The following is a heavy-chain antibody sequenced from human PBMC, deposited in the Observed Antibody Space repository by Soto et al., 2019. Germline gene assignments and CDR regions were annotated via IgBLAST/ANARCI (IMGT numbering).Heavy chain of an antibody. CDR2: IYTSGST. V-gene: IGHV4-4*07. D-gene: IGHD6-6*01. CDR3: ARDQHSSEYSSSSTEDYYGMDV. CDR1: GGSISSYY. Sequence: SETLSLTCTVSGGSISSYYWSWIRQPAGKGLEWIGRIYTSGSTNYNPSLKSRVTMSVDTSKNQFSLKLSSVAAADTAVYYCARDQHSSEYSSSSTEDYYGMDVWGQGTTVTVSS. J-gene: IGHJ6*02.